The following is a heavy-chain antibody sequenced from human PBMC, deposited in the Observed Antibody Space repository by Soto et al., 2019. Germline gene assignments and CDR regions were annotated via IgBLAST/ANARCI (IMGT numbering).Heavy chain of an antibody. CDR3: ARGLEYQLPYLRH. J-gene: IGHJ4*02. CDR2: INQSGVT. Sequence: SETLSLTCAVYGGSFSGYYWSWIRQPPGKGLEWIGEINQSGVTNYNPSLKSRVTISGDTSKKQFSLKLNSVTAADTAVYYCARGLEYQLPYLRHWGQGTLVTVSS. V-gene: IGHV4-34*01. D-gene: IGHD2-2*02. CDR1: GGSFSGYY.